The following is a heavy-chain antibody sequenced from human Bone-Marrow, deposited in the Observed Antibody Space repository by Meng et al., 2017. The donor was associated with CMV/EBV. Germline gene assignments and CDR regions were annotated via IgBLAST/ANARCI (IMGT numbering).Heavy chain of an antibody. CDR1: GGSISSSSYY. D-gene: IGHD2-15*01. Sequence: SEPLSLTCTVSGGSISSSSYYWGWIRQPPGKGLEWIGEINHSGSTNYNPSLKSRVTISVDTSKNQFSLKLSSVTAADTAVYYCARGRCSGGSCYSENYYYYGMDVWGQGTTVTVSS. V-gene: IGHV4-39*07. J-gene: IGHJ6*02. CDR2: INHSGST. CDR3: ARGRCSGGSCYSENYYYYGMDV.